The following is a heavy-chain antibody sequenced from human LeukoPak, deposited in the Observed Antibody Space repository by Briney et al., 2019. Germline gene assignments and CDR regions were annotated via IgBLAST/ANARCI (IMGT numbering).Heavy chain of an antibody. CDR2: IRYDGSNK. J-gene: IGHJ5*02. Sequence: GGSLRLSCAASGFTFSSYAMSWVRQAPGKGLDWVAFIRYDGSNKYYADSVKGRFTISRDNSKNTLFLQMNSLSSEDTAVYYCAKGTLYSSSSHWFDPWGQGTLSPSPQ. CDR3: AKGTLYSSSSHWFDP. CDR1: GFTFSSYA. D-gene: IGHD6-6*01. V-gene: IGHV3-30*02.